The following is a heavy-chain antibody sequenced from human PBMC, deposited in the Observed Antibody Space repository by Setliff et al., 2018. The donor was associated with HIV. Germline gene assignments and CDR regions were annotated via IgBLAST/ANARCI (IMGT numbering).Heavy chain of an antibody. J-gene: IGHJ4*01. CDR3: ARDPHYFDTSGYYSYFYFDY. CDR2: INHSGGT. D-gene: IGHD3-22*01. Sequence: SETLSLTCAVYGGSFSGYYWSWIRQPPGKGLEWIGEINHSGGTNHNPSLKSRVTISVDTSKSQFSLKLTSVTAADTAVYFCARDPHYFDTSGYYSYFYFDYWGHGTLVTVS. CDR1: GGSFSGYY. V-gene: IGHV4-34*01.